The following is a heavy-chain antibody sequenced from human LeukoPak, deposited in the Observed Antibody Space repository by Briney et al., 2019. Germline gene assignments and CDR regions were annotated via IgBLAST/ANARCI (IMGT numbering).Heavy chain of an antibody. CDR2: INPNSGGT. Sequence: ASVKVSCKASGYTFTGYYMHWVRQAPGQGLECMGWINPNSGGTNYAQKFQGRVTMTRDTSISTAYMELSRLRSDDTAVYYCARDGGYSGYDNWFDPWGQGTLVTVSS. CDR1: GYTFTGYY. D-gene: IGHD5-12*01. J-gene: IGHJ5*02. V-gene: IGHV1-2*02. CDR3: ARDGGYSGYDNWFDP.